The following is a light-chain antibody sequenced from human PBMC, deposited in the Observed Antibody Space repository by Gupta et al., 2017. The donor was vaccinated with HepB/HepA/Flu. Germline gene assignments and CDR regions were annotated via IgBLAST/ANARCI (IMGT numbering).Light chain of an antibody. V-gene: IGKV4-1*01. Sequence: DIVMIQFPQSLAALLGARATTDCKSSRSGLYSSNNKNYLAWYQQKPGQPPKLLIYWASTRESGVPDRFSGSGSGTDFTLTISSLQAEDVAVYYCQQYYSPPHTFGQGTKLEIK. CDR3: QQYYSPPHT. J-gene: IGKJ2*01. CDR1: RSGLYSSNNKNY. CDR2: WAS.